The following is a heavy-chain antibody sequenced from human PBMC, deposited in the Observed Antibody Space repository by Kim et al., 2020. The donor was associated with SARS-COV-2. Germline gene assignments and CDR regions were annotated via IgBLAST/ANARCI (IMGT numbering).Heavy chain of an antibody. V-gene: IGHV1-18*01. Sequence: ASVKVSCKASGYTFTSYGISWVRQAPGQGLEWMGWISAYNGNTNYAQKLQGRVTMTTDTSTSTAYMELRSLRSDDTAVYYCARDSSGWSRTPRDPIQFDPWGQGTLVTVSS. CDR3: ARDSSGWSRTPRDPIQFDP. D-gene: IGHD6-19*01. J-gene: IGHJ5*02. CDR2: ISAYNGNT. CDR1: GYTFTSYG.